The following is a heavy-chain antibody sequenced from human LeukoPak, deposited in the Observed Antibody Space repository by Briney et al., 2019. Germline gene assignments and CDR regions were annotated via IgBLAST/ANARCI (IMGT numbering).Heavy chain of an antibody. Sequence: PGGSLRLSCAASGFTFDDYAMHWVRQAPGKGLEWVSLISGDGGSTYYADSVKGRFTISRDNSKNTLYLQMNSLRAEDTAVYYCARSDWLATNDDSQYNWFDPWGQGTLVTVSS. CDR2: ISGDGGST. J-gene: IGHJ5*02. CDR1: GFTFDDYA. CDR3: ARSDWLATNDDSQYNWFDP. D-gene: IGHD3-9*01. V-gene: IGHV3-43*02.